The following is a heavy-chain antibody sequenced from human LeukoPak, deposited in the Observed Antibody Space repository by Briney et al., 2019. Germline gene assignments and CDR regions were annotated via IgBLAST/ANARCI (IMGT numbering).Heavy chain of an antibody. Sequence: SVKVSCKASGGTFSSYAISWVRQAPGQGLEWMGGIIPTFGTANYAQKFQGRVTITTDESTSTAYMELSSLRSEDTAVYYCARDRYYDSSGIRGDWFDPWGQGTLVTVSS. CDR1: GGTFSSYA. CDR2: IIPTFGTA. V-gene: IGHV1-69*05. D-gene: IGHD3-22*01. J-gene: IGHJ5*02. CDR3: ARDRYYDSSGIRGDWFDP.